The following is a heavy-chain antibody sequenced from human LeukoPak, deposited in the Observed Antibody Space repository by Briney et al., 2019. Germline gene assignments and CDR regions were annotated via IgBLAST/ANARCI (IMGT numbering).Heavy chain of an antibody. J-gene: IGHJ4*02. CDR1: GYIFTSYG. D-gene: IGHD2-2*01. Sequence: ASVKVSCKASGYIFTSYGISWVRRGPGQGLEWVGWISAYNGNTKFAPNLQDRVTMTTDTSTATAYMELRSLRLNDTAVYFCARARPGAYCGTTSCFSDYWGQGTLVTVSS. CDR2: ISAYNGNT. V-gene: IGHV1-18*01. CDR3: ARARPGAYCGTTSCFSDY.